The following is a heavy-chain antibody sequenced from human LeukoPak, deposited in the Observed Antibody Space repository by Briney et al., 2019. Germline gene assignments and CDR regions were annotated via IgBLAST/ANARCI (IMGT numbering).Heavy chain of an antibody. V-gene: IGHV4-61*02. CDR1: GGSISSGSYY. D-gene: IGHD3-22*01. Sequence: PSETLSLTCTVSGGSISSGSYYWSWIRQPAGKGLEWIGRIYTSGSTNYNPSLKSRVTMSVDTSKNQFSLKLSSVTAADTAVYYCARDLEGDSSGYWSANWFDPWGQGTLVTVSS. J-gene: IGHJ5*02. CDR2: IYTSGST. CDR3: ARDLEGDSSGYWSANWFDP.